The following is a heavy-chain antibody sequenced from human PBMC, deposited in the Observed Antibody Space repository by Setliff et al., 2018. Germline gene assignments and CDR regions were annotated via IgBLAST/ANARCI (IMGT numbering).Heavy chain of an antibody. CDR1: GFSFENFE. Sequence: GGSLRLSCAASGFSFENFEMNWVRQAPGKGLEWLVFISAGGGSTYSADSVKGRFTISRDNSKNTLYLQMNSLRAEDTAVYYCAREVNDNFWSGYLYYYGMDVWGQGTTVTVSS. D-gene: IGHD3-3*01. CDR3: AREVNDNFWSGYLYYYGMDV. J-gene: IGHJ6*02. V-gene: IGHV3-23*01. CDR2: ISAGGGST.